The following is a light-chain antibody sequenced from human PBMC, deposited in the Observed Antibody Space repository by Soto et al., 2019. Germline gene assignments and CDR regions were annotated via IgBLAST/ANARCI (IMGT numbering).Light chain of an antibody. V-gene: IGKV1-12*01. Sequence: DIQMTQSPSSLSASVGDRVTITCRASQGIDRWLAWYQQKPGKAPKLLIYAASELESGVPSRFSGSGSGTEFTLTISSLQSEDFAVYYCQQYNNWPRTFGQGTKVDIK. CDR2: AAS. CDR3: QQYNNWPRT. J-gene: IGKJ1*01. CDR1: QGIDRW.